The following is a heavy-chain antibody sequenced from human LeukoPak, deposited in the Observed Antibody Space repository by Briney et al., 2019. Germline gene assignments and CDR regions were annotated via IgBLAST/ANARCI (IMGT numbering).Heavy chain of an antibody. J-gene: IGHJ2*01. CDR1: GGSISSGGYS. V-gene: IGHV4-30-2*01. CDR3: ARAPPPRSYWYFDL. CDR2: IYHSGST. Sequence: PSETLSLTCAVSGGSISSGGYSWSWIRQPPGKGLEWIGYIYHSGSTYYNPSLKSRVTISVDRSKNQFPLKLSSVTAADTAVYYCARAPPPRSYWYFDLWGRGTLVTVSS.